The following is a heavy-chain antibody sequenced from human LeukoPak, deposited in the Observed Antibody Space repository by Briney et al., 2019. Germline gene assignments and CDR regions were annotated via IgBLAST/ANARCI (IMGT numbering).Heavy chain of an antibody. CDR3: ARDKIGVVTCFDY. V-gene: IGHV3-48*03. CDR1: GFTFSSYE. J-gene: IGHJ4*02. CDR2: ISSSGSTI. D-gene: IGHD3-3*01. Sequence: PGGSLRLSCAASGFTFSSYEMNWVRQAPGKGLEWVSYISSSGSTIYYAHSVKGRFTISRDNAKNSLYLQMNSLRAEDTAVYYCARDKIGVVTCFDYWGQGTLVTVSS.